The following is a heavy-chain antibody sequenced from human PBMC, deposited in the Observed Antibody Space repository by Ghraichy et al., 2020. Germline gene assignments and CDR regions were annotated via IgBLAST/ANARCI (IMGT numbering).Heavy chain of an antibody. Sequence: SETLSLTCAVYGGSFSGYYWSWIRQPPGKGLEWIGEINHSGSTNYNPSLKSRVTISVDTSKNQFSLKLSSVTAADTAVYYCARERTGTRRRGAFDIWGQGTMVTVSS. CDR2: INHSGST. D-gene: IGHD1-7*01. J-gene: IGHJ3*02. CDR1: GGSFSGYY. V-gene: IGHV4-34*01. CDR3: ARERTGTRRRGAFDI.